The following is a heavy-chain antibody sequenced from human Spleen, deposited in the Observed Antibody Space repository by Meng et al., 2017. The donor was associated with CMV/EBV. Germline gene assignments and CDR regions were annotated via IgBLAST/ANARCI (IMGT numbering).Heavy chain of an antibody. CDR1: GGSFSGYY. CDR2: INHSGST. D-gene: IGHD4-23*01. Sequence: QVQLQQWGAGLLKPSETLSLTCAVDGGSFSGYYWSWIRQPPGKGLEWIGEINHSGSTNYNPSLKSRVTISVDTSKNQFSLKLSSVTAADTAVYYCARGPGTVVTPAGSLFDYWGQGTMVTVAA. CDR3: ARGPGTVVTPAGSLFDY. J-gene: IGHJ4*02. V-gene: IGHV4-34*01.